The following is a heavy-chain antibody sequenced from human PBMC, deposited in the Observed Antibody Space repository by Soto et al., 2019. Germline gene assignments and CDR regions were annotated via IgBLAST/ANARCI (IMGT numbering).Heavy chain of an antibody. CDR3: AIGGTSGWSPMHY. CDR1: GFTVTSNY. V-gene: IGHV3-53*02. CDR2: IYSGGTT. J-gene: IGHJ4*02. Sequence: EVQLVETGGGLIQPGGSLRLSCAVSGFTVTSNYMSWVRQAPGKGLEWVSYIYSGGTTTYADSVKGRLTISRDNSKNTLYFQMNSLRAEDTAVYYCAIGGTSGWSPMHYWGQGTLVTVSS. D-gene: IGHD6-19*01.